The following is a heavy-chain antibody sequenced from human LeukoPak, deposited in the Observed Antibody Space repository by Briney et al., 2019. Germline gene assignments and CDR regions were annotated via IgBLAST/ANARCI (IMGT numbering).Heavy chain of an antibody. V-gene: IGHV3-30*19. CDR1: GFNFRAYW. D-gene: IGHD3-3*01. CDR2: ISYDGSNK. CDR3: ARGMDDFWSGYLF. Sequence: GGSLRLSCTTSGFNFRAYWMAWVRQAPGKGLEWVAVISYDGSNKYYADSVKGRFTISRDNSKNTLYLQMNSLRTEDTAVYYCARGMDDFWSGYLFWGQGTLVTVSS. J-gene: IGHJ4*02.